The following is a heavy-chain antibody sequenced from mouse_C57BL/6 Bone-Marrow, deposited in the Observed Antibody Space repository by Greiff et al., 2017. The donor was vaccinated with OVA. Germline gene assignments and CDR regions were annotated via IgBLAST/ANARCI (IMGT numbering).Heavy chain of an antibody. J-gene: IGHJ4*01. CDR2: IWSDGST. CDR3: ARHNYDGSSYEAMDY. CDR1: GFSLTSYG. V-gene: IGHV2-6-1*01. D-gene: IGHD1-1*01. Sequence: QVQLQQSGPGLVAPSQSLSITCTVSGFSLTSYGVHWVRQPPGKGLEWLVVIWSDGSTTYNSALKSRLSISKDNSKSQVFLKMNSLQTDDTAMYYCARHNYDGSSYEAMDYWGQGTSVTVSS.